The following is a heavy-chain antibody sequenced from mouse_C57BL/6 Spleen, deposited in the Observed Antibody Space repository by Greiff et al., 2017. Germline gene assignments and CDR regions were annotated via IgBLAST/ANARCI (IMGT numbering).Heavy chain of an antibody. V-gene: IGHV1-82*01. Sequence: QVQLKESGPELVKPGASVKISCKASGYAFSSSWMNWVKQRPGKGLEWIGRIYPGDGDTNYNGKFKGKATLTADKSSSTAYMQLSSLTSEDSAVYFCARGIRDYYCSSTCAYGGQGTLVTVSA. D-gene: IGHD1-1*01. J-gene: IGHJ3*01. CDR2: IYPGDGDT. CDR1: GYAFSSSW. CDR3: ARGIRDYYCSSTCAY.